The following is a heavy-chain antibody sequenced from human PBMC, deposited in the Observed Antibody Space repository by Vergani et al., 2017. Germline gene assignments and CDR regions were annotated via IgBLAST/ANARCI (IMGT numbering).Heavy chain of an antibody. V-gene: IGHV1-2*02. Sequence: QVQLVQSGAEVKKPGASVKVSCKASGYTFTGYYMHWVRQAPGQGLEWMGWINPNSGGTNYAQKFQGRVTMTRDTSISTAYMELSRLRSDDTAVYYCARHSGYERISRKYYYYGMDVWGQGTTVTVSS. CDR1: GYTFTGYY. CDR2: INPNSGGT. J-gene: IGHJ6*02. CDR3: ARHSGYERISRKYYYYGMDV. D-gene: IGHD5-12*01.